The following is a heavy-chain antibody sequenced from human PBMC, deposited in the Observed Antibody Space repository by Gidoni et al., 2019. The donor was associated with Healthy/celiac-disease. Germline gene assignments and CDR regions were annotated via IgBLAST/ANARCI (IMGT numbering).Heavy chain of an antibody. CDR2: IFSNDEK. D-gene: IGHD7-27*01. Sequence: QVTLKESGPVLVKPTETLTLTCTVSGFSLSNARLGVSWIRQPPGKALEWLAHIFSNDEKSYSTSLKSRLTISKDTSKSQVVLTMTNMDPVETAKYYCARIPNTPLGEYYFDYWGQGTLVTVSS. CDR3: ARIPNTPLGEYYFDY. J-gene: IGHJ4*02. CDR1: GFSLSNARLG. V-gene: IGHV2-26*02.